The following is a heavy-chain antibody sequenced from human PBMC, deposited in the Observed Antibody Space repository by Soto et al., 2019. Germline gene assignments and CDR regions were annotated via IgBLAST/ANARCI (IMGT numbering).Heavy chain of an antibody. CDR2: INLNGGDT. J-gene: IGHJ2*01. V-gene: IGHV1-2*02. CDR1: GYSFTGYY. D-gene: IGHD2-15*01. Sequence: QVQLVQSGAEVKKPGASVKVSCKASGYSFTGYYMHWVRQAPGQGLEWMGWINLNGGDTKYAQKFQDRVTMTRDTSLNTAYMELSGLRSDDTAVLYCARVYGGNAVWYFDLWGRGTLVTVSS. CDR3: ARVYGGNAVWYFDL.